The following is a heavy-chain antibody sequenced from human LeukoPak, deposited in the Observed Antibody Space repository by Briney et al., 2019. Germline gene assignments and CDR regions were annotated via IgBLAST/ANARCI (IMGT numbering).Heavy chain of an antibody. Sequence: PSQTLSLTCAVSGGSISSYYWGWIRQPPGKGLEWIGSIYHSGSTYYNPSLKSRVTISVDTSKNQFSLKLSSVTAADTAVYYCARNRVVSSSWYGGWFDPWGQGTLVTISS. CDR3: ARNRVVSSSWYGGWFDP. D-gene: IGHD6-13*01. J-gene: IGHJ5*02. CDR2: IYHSGST. CDR1: GGSISSYY. V-gene: IGHV4-38-2*01.